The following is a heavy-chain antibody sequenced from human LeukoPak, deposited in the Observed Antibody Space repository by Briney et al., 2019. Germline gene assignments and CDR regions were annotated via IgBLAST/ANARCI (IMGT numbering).Heavy chain of an antibody. Sequence: SETLSLTCVLYGGSSSGYYWSWIRQPPGKGLEWIGEINHSRSTNYNPSLKSRVTISVDTSKNQFSLKLSSVSAADTAVYYCVRRGPPRTLLRGVKSGWFDPWGQGTLVTVSS. V-gene: IGHV4-34*01. CDR2: INHSRST. CDR1: GGSSSGYY. J-gene: IGHJ5*02. D-gene: IGHD3-10*01. CDR3: VRRGPPRTLLRGVKSGWFDP.